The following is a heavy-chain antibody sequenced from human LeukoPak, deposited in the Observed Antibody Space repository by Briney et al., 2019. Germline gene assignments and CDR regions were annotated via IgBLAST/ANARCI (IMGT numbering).Heavy chain of an antibody. CDR3: ATYCGGDCYNDY. CDR2: IVVGSGNT. D-gene: IGHD2-21*02. Sequence: GASVKVSCKASGFTFTSSAMQWVRQARGQRLEWIGWIVVGSGNTNYAQIFQERVTITRDMSTSTAYVELSSLRSEDTAVYYCATYCGGDCYNDYWGQGTLVTVSS. V-gene: IGHV1-58*02. CDR1: GFTFTSSA. J-gene: IGHJ4*02.